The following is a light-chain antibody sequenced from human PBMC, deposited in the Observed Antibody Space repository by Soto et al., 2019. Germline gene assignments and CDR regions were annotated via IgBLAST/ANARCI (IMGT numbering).Light chain of an antibody. CDR1: QSVSSTY. V-gene: IGKV3-20*01. CDR3: KEYGSSPRS. Sequence: EIVLTQSPGTLSLSPGERATLSCRASQSVSSTYLAWYQHKLGQAPRLLIYGASSKASGIPDRFSGSGSGKDFPLPTGRREPGDFAVYYCKEYGSSPRSFGQGTKVNIK. J-gene: IGKJ1*01. CDR2: GAS.